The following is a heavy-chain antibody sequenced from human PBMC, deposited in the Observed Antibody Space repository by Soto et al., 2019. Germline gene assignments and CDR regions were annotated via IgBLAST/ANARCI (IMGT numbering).Heavy chain of an antibody. CDR1: GGTFSTYT. CDR3: AGEPDSHYNDSHAYSYP. Sequence: QVQLVQSGAEVKKPGSSVKVSCKASGGTFSTYTITWVRQAPGQGLEWMGRTIPINGIINYAQKFQGRVTINADKFTGTAYRELTIRRSDDTAVYYCAGEPDSHYNDSHAYSYPWGQGTLVTVSS. D-gene: IGHD3-22*01. V-gene: IGHV1-69*08. J-gene: IGHJ5*02. CDR2: TIPINGII.